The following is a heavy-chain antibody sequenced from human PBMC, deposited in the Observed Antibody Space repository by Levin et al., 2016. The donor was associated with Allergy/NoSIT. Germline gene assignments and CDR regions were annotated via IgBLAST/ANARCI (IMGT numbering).Heavy chain of an antibody. Sequence: GESLKISCAASEFTFSSYAMHWVRQAPGKGLEWVSSISAGSIKIHYADSVKGRFTISRDNFKSAAYLQMNSLRAEDTAVYYCAKGAVKFTSARDYFDYWGQGALVTVSS. CDR3: AKGAVKFTSARDYFDY. V-gene: IGHV3-23*01. D-gene: IGHD2-2*01. CDR2: ISAGSIKI. CDR1: EFTFSSYA. J-gene: IGHJ4*02.